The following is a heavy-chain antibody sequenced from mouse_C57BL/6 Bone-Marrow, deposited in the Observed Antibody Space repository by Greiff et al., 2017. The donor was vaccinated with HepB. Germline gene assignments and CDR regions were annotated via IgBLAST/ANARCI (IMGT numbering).Heavy chain of an antibody. CDR2: INPYNGGT. Sequence: EVQLQQSGPVLVKPGASVKMSCKASGYTFTDYYMNWVKQSHGKSLEWIGVINPYNGGTSYNQKFKGKATLTVDKSSSTAYMELNSLTSEDSAVYYCARPLFPPYFDYWGQGTTLTVSS. V-gene: IGHV1-19*01. D-gene: IGHD1-1*01. CDR1: GYTFTDYY. J-gene: IGHJ2*01. CDR3: ARPLFPPYFDY.